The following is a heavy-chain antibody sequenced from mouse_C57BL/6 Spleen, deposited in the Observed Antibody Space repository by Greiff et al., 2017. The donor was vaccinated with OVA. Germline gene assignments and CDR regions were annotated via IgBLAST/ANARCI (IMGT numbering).Heavy chain of an antibody. V-gene: IGHV1-52*01. CDR3: ARHYGSSYGYIDV. CDR2: IDPSDSET. J-gene: IGHJ1*03. CDR1: GYTFTSYW. Sequence: QVQLQQPGAELVRPGSSVKLSCKASGYTFTSYWMHWVKQRPLQGLEWIGNIDPSDSETHYNQKFKDKATLTVDKASSTAYMQLISLTSEDSAVYYCARHYGSSYGYIDVWGTGTTVTVSS. D-gene: IGHD1-1*01.